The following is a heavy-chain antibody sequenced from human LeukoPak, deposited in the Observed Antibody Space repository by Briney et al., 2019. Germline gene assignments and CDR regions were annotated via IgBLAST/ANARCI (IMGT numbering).Heavy chain of an antibody. J-gene: IGHJ4*02. CDR1: GGSISSSSYY. Sequence: ETLSLTCTVSGGSISSSSYYWGWIRQPPGKGLEWVSAISVSGNTYHADSVKGRFTISRDSSKNTLYLQMNSLRAEDAAVYYCAKAPVTTCSGAYCYPFDYWGQGTLVTVSS. D-gene: IGHD2-15*01. CDR3: AKAPVTTCSGAYCYPFDY. CDR2: ISVSGNT. V-gene: IGHV3-23*01.